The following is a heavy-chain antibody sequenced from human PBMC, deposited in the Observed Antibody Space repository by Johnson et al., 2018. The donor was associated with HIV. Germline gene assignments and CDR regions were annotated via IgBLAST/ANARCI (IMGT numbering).Heavy chain of an antibody. V-gene: IGHV3-NL1*01. Sequence: QVQLVESGGGVVQPGRSLRLSCAASGFTFSNYAVHWVRQAPGKGLEWVSVINTGGGTYYADSVKGRFTMSRDNSKNTLYLQMNSLRAEDTAIYYCAKDDNLGVWYSDAFDVWGQGTVVTVSS. D-gene: IGHD6-19*01. J-gene: IGHJ3*01. CDR3: AKDDNLGVWYSDAFDV. CDR2: INTGGGT. CDR1: GFTFSNYA.